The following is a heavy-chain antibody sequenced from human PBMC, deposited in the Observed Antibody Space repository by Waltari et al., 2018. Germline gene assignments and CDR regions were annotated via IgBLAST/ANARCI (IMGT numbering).Heavy chain of an antibody. CDR2: IYSSGRT. D-gene: IGHD4-17*01. CDR1: GGSISSSSYY. Sequence: QLQLQESDPGLVKPSETLSLTCTVSGGSISSSSYYWGWIRQPPGKGLEWIGSIYSSGRTYYNPSLKSRVTIPVDTSKNPFSLKLSSLTAADTAVYYCARDFFPPYGVYAWFDPLGQGTLVTVSS. CDR3: ARDFFPPYGVYAWFDP. V-gene: IGHV4-39*07. J-gene: IGHJ5*02.